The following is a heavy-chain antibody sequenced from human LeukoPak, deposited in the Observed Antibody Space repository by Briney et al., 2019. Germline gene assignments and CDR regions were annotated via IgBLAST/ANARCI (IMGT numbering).Heavy chain of an antibody. CDR3: AKGAWAADGPMGNNFAS. J-gene: IGHJ4*02. CDR2: IRYDESDK. CDR1: GFRFTDYG. Sequence: GGSLRLSRAASGFRFTDYGMHWVRQAPGKGLEWVAFIRYDESDKYYADSVKGRFTISRDNSKNTLTLQMNSLKTEDTSIYFCAKGAWAADGPMGNNFASWGQGTLVTVSS. V-gene: IGHV3-30*02. D-gene: IGHD6-13*01.